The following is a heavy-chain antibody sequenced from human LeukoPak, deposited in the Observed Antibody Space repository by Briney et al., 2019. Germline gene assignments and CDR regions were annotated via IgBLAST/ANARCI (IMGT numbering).Heavy chain of an antibody. J-gene: IGHJ4*02. CDR2: ISWNSGSI. Sequence: PGRSLRLSCAASGFTDDYAMHWVRQAPGKGLEWVSGISWNSGSIGYADSVKGRFTISRDNAKNSLYLQMNSLRAEDTALYYCAKAMTTVTTGDYWGQGTLVTVSS. V-gene: IGHV3-9*01. CDR1: GFTDDYA. CDR3: AKAMTTVTTGDY. D-gene: IGHD4-17*01.